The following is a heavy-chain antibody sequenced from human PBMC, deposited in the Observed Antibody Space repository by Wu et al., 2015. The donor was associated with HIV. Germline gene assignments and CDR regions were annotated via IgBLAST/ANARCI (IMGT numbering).Heavy chain of an antibody. CDR2: IIPIFGTA. V-gene: IGHV1-69*12. CDR1: GATFRNHA. CDR3: ASRYDFWSGHTPPAYYYYMDV. D-gene: IGHD3-3*01. Sequence: QVQLTQSGAEVKKPGSSVKVSCKASGATFRNHALIWMRQAPGQGFEWMRGIIPIFGTANYAQKFQGRVTITADESTSTAYMELSSLRSEDTAVYYCASRYDFWSGHTPPAYYYYMDVWGKGTTVTVSS. J-gene: IGHJ6*03.